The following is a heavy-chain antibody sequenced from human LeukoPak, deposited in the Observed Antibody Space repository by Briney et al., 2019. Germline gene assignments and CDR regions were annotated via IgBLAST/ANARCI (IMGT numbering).Heavy chain of an antibody. J-gene: IGHJ4*02. CDR1: GYTFRDHH. CDR3: ARDTYGSDY. V-gene: IGHV1-46*01. Sequence: ASVKVSCKPSGYTFRDHHMHWVRQAPGQGLEWMGKITPSDGSTTYAQKFQNRVTMTRDTSTSTVYMELNSLSSEDTAVYYCARDTYGSDYWGQGTLVTVSP. CDR2: ITPSDGST. D-gene: IGHD3-10*01.